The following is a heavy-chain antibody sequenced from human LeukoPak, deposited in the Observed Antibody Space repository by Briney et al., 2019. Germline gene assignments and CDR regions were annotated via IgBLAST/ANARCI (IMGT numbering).Heavy chain of an antibody. V-gene: IGHV3-30*02. CDR3: AKGELADFDY. CDR1: GFTFSSYG. CDR2: IRYDGSNK. J-gene: IGHJ4*02. D-gene: IGHD1-26*01. Sequence: GGSLRLSCAASGFTFSSYGMHWVRQVPGKGLEWVAFIRYDGSNKYYADSVKGRFTISRDNSKNTLYLQMNSLRAEDTAVYYCAKGELADFDYWGQGTLVTVSS.